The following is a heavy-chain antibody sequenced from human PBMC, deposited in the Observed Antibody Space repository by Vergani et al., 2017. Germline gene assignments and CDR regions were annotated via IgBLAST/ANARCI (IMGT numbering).Heavy chain of an antibody. CDR1: GDSISSSSYY. D-gene: IGHD1-26*01. CDR3: ARHLRWELLRAFDI. Sequence: QLQLQESGPGLVKPAETLSLTCTVSGDSISSSSYYWGWIRQPPGKGLEWIGSIYYSGNTYYNPSLKSLVTISVDTSKNHFSLKLNSVTAADTAVYYCARHLRWELLRAFDIWGQGTMVTVSS. J-gene: IGHJ3*02. V-gene: IGHV4-39*01. CDR2: IYYSGNT.